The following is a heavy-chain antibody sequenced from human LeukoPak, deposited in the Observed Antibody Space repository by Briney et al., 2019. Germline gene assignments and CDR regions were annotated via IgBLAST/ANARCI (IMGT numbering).Heavy chain of an antibody. CDR2: VSYSGST. CDR1: GGSISRYY. CDR3: ARTAVQGAFDI. J-gene: IGHJ3*02. D-gene: IGHD2-2*01. V-gene: IGHV4-59*01. Sequence: SETLSLTCTVSGGSISRYYWSWIRQPPGKGLEWIGYVSYSGSTNYNPPLKSRVTISVDTSKNQFSLKLSSVTAADTAVYYCARTAVQGAFDIWGQGTMVTVSS.